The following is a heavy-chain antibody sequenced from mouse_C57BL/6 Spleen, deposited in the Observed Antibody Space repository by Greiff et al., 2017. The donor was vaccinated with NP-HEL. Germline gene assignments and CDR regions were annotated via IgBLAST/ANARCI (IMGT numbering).Heavy chain of an antibody. J-gene: IGHJ4*01. CDR3: ASPITTVDAMVY. CDR1: GFNIKDYY. D-gene: IGHD1-1*01. Sequence: EVQLQQSGAELVKPGASVKLSCTASGFNIKDYYMHWVKQRTDQGLEWTGRIDPEDGETKYAPKFQGKANITADTSSNTAYLQLSSLTSEDTAVYYWASPITTVDAMVYWGQGTSVTDSS. CDR2: IDPEDGET. V-gene: IGHV14-2*01.